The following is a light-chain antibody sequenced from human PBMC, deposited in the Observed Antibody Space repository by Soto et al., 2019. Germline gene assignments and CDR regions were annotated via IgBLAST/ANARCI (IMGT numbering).Light chain of an antibody. J-gene: IGLJ1*01. CDR3: SSYTDFNLYV. CDR1: RRAVGGYNY. V-gene: IGLV2-14*03. CDR2: DVS. Sequence: QSVLTQPASVSGSPGQSISIPCTGTRRAVGGYNYVSWYQPQPGKAPKLVIFDVSGRPSGISNRFSGSKSGNTASLTISGLRPEDEADYYCSSYTDFNLYVFGTGTKVTVL.